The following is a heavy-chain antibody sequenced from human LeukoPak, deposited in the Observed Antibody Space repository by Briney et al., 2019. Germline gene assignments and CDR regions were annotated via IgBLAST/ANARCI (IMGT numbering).Heavy chain of an antibody. CDR1: GYPFTRYA. CDR3: ARGYSGSYYGFDS. J-gene: IGHJ4*02. D-gene: IGHD1-26*01. Sequence: ASVKVSCKPSGYPFTRYAMNWVRQAPGHALECMGWINTATGDPMYAHGFTGRIVFSFDTSVSPAYLQIRSLKTEDTAVYYCARGYSGSYYGFDSWGQGTLVTVSS. CDR2: INTATGDP. V-gene: IGHV7-4-1*02.